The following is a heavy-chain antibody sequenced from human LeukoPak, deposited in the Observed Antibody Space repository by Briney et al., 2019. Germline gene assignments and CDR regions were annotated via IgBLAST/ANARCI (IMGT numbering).Heavy chain of an antibody. CDR1: GFTFSSYG. CDR2: IRYDGSNK. D-gene: IGHD3-22*01. Sequence: QPGGSLRLSCAASGFTFSSYGMHWVRQAPGKGLEWVAFIRYDGSNKYYADSVKGRFTISRDNSKNTLYLQMNSLRAEDTAVYYCAKDWVPESIVVVILDYWGQGTLVTVSS. V-gene: IGHV3-30*02. J-gene: IGHJ4*02. CDR3: AKDWVPESIVVVILDY.